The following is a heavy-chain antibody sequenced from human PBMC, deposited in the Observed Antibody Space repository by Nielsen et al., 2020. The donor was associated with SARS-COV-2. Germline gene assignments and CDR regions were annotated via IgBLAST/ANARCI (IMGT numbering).Heavy chain of an antibody. CDR3: VRGGSRRSFDY. CDR1: RFTFSNYW. V-gene: IGHV3-74*01. D-gene: IGHD2-15*01. J-gene: IGHJ4*02. Sequence: GESLKISCAASRFTFSNYWMHWIRQAPGKGLVWVSCIYSDGSNTIYADSVKGRFTISRDNAKNTLYLQMNSLRAEDTAVYYCVRGGSRRSFDYWGQGTLVTVSS. CDR2: IYSDGSNT.